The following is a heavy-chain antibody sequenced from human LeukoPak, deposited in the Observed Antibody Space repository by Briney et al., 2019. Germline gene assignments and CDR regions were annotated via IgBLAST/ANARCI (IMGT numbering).Heavy chain of an antibody. D-gene: IGHD2-21*02. CDR2: INPNSGGT. V-gene: IGHV1-2*02. CDR3: ARDLHIVVVTDAFDI. CDR1: GYTFTGYY. Sequence: ASVKVSCKASGYTFTGYYMHWVRQAPGQGLEWMGWINPNSGGTNYAQKFQGRVTMTRDTSISTAYMELSSLRSDDTAVYYCARDLHIVVVTDAFDIWGQGTMVTVSS. J-gene: IGHJ3*02.